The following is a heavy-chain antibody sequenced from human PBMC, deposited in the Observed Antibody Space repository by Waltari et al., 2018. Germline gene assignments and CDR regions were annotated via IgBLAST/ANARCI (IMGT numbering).Heavy chain of an antibody. V-gene: IGHV7-4-1*02. CDR2: INTNTHNP. CDR3: ARELLGGGAFDS. D-gene: IGHD3-16*01. CDR1: GYRFTYHA. J-gene: IGHJ4*02. Sequence: QVQLVQSGSELKKPGASVMVSCKASGYRFTYHAMNWVRQAPGHGLQFLGWINTNTHNPFYERGFAGRFVFSLDTSISTVYLEINSLKTEDNAVYYCARELLGGGAFDSWGQGTLVSVSS.